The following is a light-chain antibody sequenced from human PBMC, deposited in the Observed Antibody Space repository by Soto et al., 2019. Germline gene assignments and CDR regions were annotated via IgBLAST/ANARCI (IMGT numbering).Light chain of an antibody. Sequence: DIQMTQSPSTLSASVGDRVTITCRASHTINAWLAWYQQKPGKAPKLLIYRASTLQSGVPSRFSGSGAATEFTLTISSLQPDDSATYYCQQYDGYPTFGQGTKVDIK. V-gene: IGKV1-5*03. CDR1: HTINAW. CDR3: QQYDGYPT. CDR2: RAS. J-gene: IGKJ1*01.